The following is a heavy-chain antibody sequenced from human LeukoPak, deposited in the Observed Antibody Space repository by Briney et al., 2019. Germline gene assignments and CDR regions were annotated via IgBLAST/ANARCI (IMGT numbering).Heavy chain of an antibody. Sequence: GGSLRLSCAASGFTFDDYAMHWVRHAPGKGLEWVSRISWDGGSTYYADSVKGRFTISRDNSKNSLYLQMNSLRAEDTALYYCAKGWGRSTVTTFDYWGQGTLVTVSS. V-gene: IGHV3-43D*03. D-gene: IGHD4-17*01. CDR1: GFTFDDYA. CDR2: ISWDGGST. J-gene: IGHJ4*02. CDR3: AKGWGRSTVTTFDY.